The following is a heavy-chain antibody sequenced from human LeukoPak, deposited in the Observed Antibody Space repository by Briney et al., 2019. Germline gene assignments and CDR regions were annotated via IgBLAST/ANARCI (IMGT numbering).Heavy chain of an antibody. J-gene: IGHJ4*02. CDR3: ARRGSSRESFDY. CDR2: IYYSGST. D-gene: IGHD6-13*01. Sequence: PSETLSLTCTVSGDSISSYYWSWIRQPPGKGLEWIGDIYYSGSTNYNPSLKSRVTISVDTSKNQFSLKLSSVTAADTAVYYCARRGSSRESFDYWGQGTLVTVSS. CDR1: GDSISSYY. V-gene: IGHV4-59*12.